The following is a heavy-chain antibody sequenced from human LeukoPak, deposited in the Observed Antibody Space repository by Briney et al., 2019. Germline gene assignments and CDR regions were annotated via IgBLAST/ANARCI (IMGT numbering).Heavy chain of an antibody. D-gene: IGHD2-8*01. J-gene: IGHJ2*01. CDR1: GGSFSGYY. V-gene: IGHV4-34*01. CDR2: INHSGST. CDR3: ARAGTNGDYWYFDL. Sequence: SETLSFTCAVYGGSFSGYYWSWIRQPPGKGLEWIGEINHSGSTNYNPSLKSRVTISVDTSKNQFSLKLSSVTAADTAVYYCARAGTNGDYWYFDLWGRGTLVTVSS.